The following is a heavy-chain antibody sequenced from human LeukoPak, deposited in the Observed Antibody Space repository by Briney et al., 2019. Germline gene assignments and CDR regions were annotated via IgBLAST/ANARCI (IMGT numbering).Heavy chain of an antibody. CDR3: ARKYYYGSGSYYSQFDY. D-gene: IGHD3-10*01. V-gene: IGHV4-39*01. CDR2: IYYSGYT. CDR1: GGSISDSSYY. J-gene: IGHJ4*02. Sequence: PSETLSLTCTVSGGSISDSSYYWGWIRQPPGKGLEWIGSIYYSGYTYYNPSLKSRVTIFVDTSKNQFSLKLSSVTAADTAVYYCARKYYYGSGSYYSQFDYWGQGTLVTVSS.